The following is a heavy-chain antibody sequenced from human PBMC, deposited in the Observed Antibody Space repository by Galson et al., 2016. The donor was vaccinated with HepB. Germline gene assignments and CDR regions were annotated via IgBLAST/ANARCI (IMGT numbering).Heavy chain of an antibody. J-gene: IGHJ4*02. CDR1: GYTFTSRG. Sequence: SVKVSCKASGYTFTSRGISWVRQAPGQGLEWMGWISAYDGHTNYGQKLQDRLTMTTDTSTSTAYMELRGLRSDDTAVYYCASKFYSANYYGFDYWGQGTLVTVSS. D-gene: IGHD4/OR15-4a*01. CDR2: ISAYDGHT. CDR3: ASKFYSANYYGFDY. V-gene: IGHV1-18*01.